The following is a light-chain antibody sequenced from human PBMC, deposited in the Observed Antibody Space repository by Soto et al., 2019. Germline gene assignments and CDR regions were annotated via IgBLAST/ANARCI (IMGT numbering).Light chain of an antibody. J-gene: IGKJ1*01. Sequence: AIQMTQAPSSLSASVGDRVTITCRASQGIRNDLGWYQQKPGKAPKLLLYAASSLQSGVPSRFSGSGSGTDFTLTISSLQPEDFATYYCIQDYNYPWTFGQGTKVEIK. V-gene: IGKV1-6*01. CDR1: QGIRND. CDR3: IQDYNYPWT. CDR2: AAS.